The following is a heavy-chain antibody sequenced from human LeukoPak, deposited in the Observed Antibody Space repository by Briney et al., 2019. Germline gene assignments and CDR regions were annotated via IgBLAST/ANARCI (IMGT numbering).Heavy chain of an antibody. CDR2: IYYSGST. J-gene: IGHJ5*02. CDR1: GGSISNYY. D-gene: IGHD4-17*01. Sequence: SETLSLTCTVSGGSISNYYWSWIRQPPGKGLEWIGYIYYSGSTNYNPSLKSRVTISVDTSKNQFSLKLSSVTAADTAVYYCAGTTVTTHNWFDPWGQGTLVTVSS. CDR3: AGTTVTTHNWFDP. V-gene: IGHV4-59*08.